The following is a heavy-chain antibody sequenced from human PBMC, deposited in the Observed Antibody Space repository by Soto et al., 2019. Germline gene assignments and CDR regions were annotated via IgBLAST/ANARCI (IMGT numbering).Heavy chain of an antibody. CDR3: ATSRHPEDYYYMDV. CDR1: GYTLTELS. V-gene: IGHV1-24*01. J-gene: IGHJ6*03. Sequence: ASVKVSCKVSGYTLTELSMHWVRQAPGKGLEWMGGFDPEDGETIYAQKFQGRVTMTRNTSISTAYMELSSLRSEDTAVYYCATSRHPEDYYYMDVWGKGTTVTVSS. CDR2: FDPEDGET.